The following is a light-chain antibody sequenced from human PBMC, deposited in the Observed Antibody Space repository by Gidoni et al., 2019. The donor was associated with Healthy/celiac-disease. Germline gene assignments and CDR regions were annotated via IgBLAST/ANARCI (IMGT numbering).Light chain of an antibody. CDR2: KAS. Sequence: DIQMTQSPSTLSASVGDRVTITCRASQSISSWLAWYQQKPGKAPTRLIYKASSLESGVPSRFSGSGSGTEFTLTISSLQPDDFATYYCQQYNSYSWTFGQGTKVEIK. CDR3: QQYNSYSWT. J-gene: IGKJ1*01. CDR1: QSISSW. V-gene: IGKV1-5*03.